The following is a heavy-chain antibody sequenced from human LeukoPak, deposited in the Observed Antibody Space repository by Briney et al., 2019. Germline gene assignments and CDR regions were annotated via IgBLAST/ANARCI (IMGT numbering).Heavy chain of an antibody. D-gene: IGHD5-18*01. J-gene: IGHJ4*02. V-gene: IGHV3-23*01. CDR1: GITFSNYD. Sequence: PGGSLRLSCVASGITFSNYDVSWVRQAPEKGLDWVSVISGSAHKIRYADSVKGRFTTSRDNSENIVYLQMNNLRVEDTAVYYCAGRPTGYSSGYIHWGQGTLVTVSS. CDR2: ISGSAHKI. CDR3: AGRPTGYSSGYIH.